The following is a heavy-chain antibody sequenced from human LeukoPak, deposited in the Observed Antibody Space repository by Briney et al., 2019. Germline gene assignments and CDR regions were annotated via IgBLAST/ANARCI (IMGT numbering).Heavy chain of an antibody. CDR2: ISSSGSTI. Sequence: PGGSLRLSCAASGFTFSDYYMSWIRQAPGKGLEWVSYISSSGSTIYYADSVKGRFTISRDNAKNSLYLQMNSLRAEDTAVYYCARAYCSGGSCYPPSFDYWGQGTLVTVSS. D-gene: IGHD2-15*01. CDR1: GFTFSDYY. V-gene: IGHV3-11*04. J-gene: IGHJ4*02. CDR3: ARAYCSGGSCYPPSFDY.